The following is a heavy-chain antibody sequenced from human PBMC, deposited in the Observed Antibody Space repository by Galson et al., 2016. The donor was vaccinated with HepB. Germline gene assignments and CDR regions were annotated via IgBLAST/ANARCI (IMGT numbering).Heavy chain of an antibody. J-gene: IGHJ4*02. D-gene: IGHD1-20*01. CDR1: GFPFNTVW. Sequence: SLRLSCAASGFPFNTVWMNWVRQAPGKGLDWVGRIRSKAHGGTTDYAPPVEGRFTISRDDSKNALYLQMNSLRIEDTAVCFCTTDLQLPYNWNHNWGQGTLVTVSS. V-gene: IGHV3-15*07. CDR2: IRSKAHGGTT. CDR3: TTDLQLPYNWNHN.